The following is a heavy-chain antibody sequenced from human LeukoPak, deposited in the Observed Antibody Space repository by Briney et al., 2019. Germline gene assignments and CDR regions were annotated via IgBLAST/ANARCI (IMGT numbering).Heavy chain of an antibody. J-gene: IGHJ4*02. D-gene: IGHD6-19*01. CDR3: ACRSQYSSGWSFDY. Sequence: DSVKVSCKVSGYTLSNLSMQWVRQSPGKGLEWVGGLDPEDGETFYAQKFLGRVTMTEDTSSDTAFMELSNLRSDDTAMYYCACRSQYSSGWSFDYWGQGTLVTVSS. V-gene: IGHV1-24*01. CDR2: LDPEDGET. CDR1: GYTLSNLS.